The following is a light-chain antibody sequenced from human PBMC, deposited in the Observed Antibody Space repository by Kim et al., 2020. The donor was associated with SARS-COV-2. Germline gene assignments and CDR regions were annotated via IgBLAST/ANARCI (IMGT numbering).Light chain of an antibody. CDR2: YDD. J-gene: IGLJ2*01. CDR1: SSNIGNNA. CDR3: AAWDDSLNGQV. V-gene: IGLV1-36*01. Sequence: RVTISCAGSSSNIGNNAVNWYQQLPGKAPKLLIYYDDLLPSGVSDRFSGSKSGTSASLAISGLQSEDEADYYCAAWDDSLNGQVFGGGTQLTVL.